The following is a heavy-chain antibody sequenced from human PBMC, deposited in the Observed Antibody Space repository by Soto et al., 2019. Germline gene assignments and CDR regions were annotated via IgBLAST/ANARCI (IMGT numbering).Heavy chain of an antibody. Sequence: EVQLVESGGGLVQPGGSLRLSCAASGFTFSSYWMVWVRKAPGKGLEWVANIKPDGSEKYYVDSVKGRFTISRDNARKSLYLQMNSLRAEDTAVYYCVRDAHRGGDFDYWGQGTLVTVSS. V-gene: IGHV3-7*04. CDR3: VRDAHRGGDFDY. D-gene: IGHD3-10*01. CDR1: GFTFSSYW. CDR2: IKPDGSEK. J-gene: IGHJ4*02.